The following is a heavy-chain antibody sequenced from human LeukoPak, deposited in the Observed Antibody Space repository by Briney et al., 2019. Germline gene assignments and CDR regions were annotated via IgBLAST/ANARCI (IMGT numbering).Heavy chain of an antibody. V-gene: IGHV3-30*02. CDR2: IRYDGSNK. D-gene: IGHD2-2*01. CDR3: AKMLSYCSSTSCYEYFDY. CDR1: GFTFSSYG. Sequence: GGSLRLSCAASGFTFSSYGMHWVRQAPGKGLEWVAFIRYDGSNKYYADSVKGRFTISRDNSKNTLYLQMNSLRAEDTAVYYCAKMLSYCSSTSCYEYFDYWGQGTLVTVSS. J-gene: IGHJ4*02.